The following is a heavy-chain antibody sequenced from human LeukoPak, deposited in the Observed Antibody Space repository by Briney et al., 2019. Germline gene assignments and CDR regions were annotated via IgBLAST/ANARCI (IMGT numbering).Heavy chain of an antibody. V-gene: IGHV3-30*04. CDR3: ARDRKYYFDY. CDR2: ISTDGRDK. J-gene: IGHJ4*02. Sequence: PGGSLRLSCAASGFTFTSFSLRWVRLAPGEGLEWVVFISTDGRDKSSADSVRARFTISRDNSNNMLYLQMNSLRAEDTAVYYCARDRKYYFDYWGQGTLVTVSS. CDR1: GFTFTSFS.